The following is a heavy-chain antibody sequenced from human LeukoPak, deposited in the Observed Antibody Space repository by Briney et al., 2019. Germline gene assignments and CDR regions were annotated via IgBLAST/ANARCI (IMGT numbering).Heavy chain of an antibody. Sequence: ASVKVSCKVSGYTLTELSMHWLRQAPGQGLEWMGWINPNSGGTKYAQKFQGRVTMTRDTSISTAYMEVSRLRSDDTAVYYCATNPAATRGFDNWGQGTLVTVSS. CDR2: INPNSGGT. D-gene: IGHD2-2*01. V-gene: IGHV1-2*02. CDR1: GYTLTELS. J-gene: IGHJ4*02. CDR3: ATNPAATRGFDN.